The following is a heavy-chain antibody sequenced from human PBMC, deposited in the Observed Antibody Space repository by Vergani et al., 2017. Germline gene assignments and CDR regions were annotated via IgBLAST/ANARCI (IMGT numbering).Heavy chain of an antibody. CDR1: GGTFRSYA. CDR3: ARDRFSSGGYYYAADGCDI. D-gene: IGHD1-26*01. V-gene: IGHV1-69*01. CDR2: IIPIFGTA. Sequence: QVQLVQSGAEVKKPGSSVKVSCKASGGTFRSYAINWVRQAPGQGLEWMGGIIPIFGTANYAQKFQGRVTITADESTSTAYMELSSLRSEDTAVYYCARDRFSSGGYYYAADGCDIWGQGTMVNVSS. J-gene: IGHJ3*02.